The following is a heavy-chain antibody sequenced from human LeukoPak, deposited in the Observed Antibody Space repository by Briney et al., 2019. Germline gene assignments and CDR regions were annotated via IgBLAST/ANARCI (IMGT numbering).Heavy chain of an antibody. Sequence: GGSLRLSCAASGFSFSSYSMNWVRQAPGKGLEWVSTISGSGGSTYYADSVKGRFTISRDNSKNTLFLQMNSLRADDTAVYFCAKDQKSIAATGYDYWGQGTLVTVSS. CDR3: AKDQKSIAATGYDY. V-gene: IGHV3-23*01. J-gene: IGHJ4*02. CDR2: ISGSGGST. D-gene: IGHD6-13*01. CDR1: GFSFSSYS.